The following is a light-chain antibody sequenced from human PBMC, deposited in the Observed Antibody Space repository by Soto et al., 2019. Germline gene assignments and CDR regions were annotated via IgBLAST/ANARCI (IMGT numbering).Light chain of an antibody. CDR2: DAS. CDR3: QQFHSYSPT. V-gene: IGKV1-5*01. Sequence: DIQMTQSPSTLSASVGDRVTITCRASQSISSYLNWYQQKPGKAPKLLIYDASTLESGVPSRFSGSGSGTEFTLTITSLQPDDFATYYCQQFHSYSPTFGQGTKVDI. J-gene: IGKJ1*01. CDR1: QSISSY.